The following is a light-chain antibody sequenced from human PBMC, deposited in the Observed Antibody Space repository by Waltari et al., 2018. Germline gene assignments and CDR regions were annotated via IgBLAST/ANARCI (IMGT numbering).Light chain of an antibody. J-gene: IGLJ2*01. CDR3: SSYTSSSAVV. V-gene: IGLV2-14*03. Sequence: QSALTQPASVSGSPGQSITISCTGTSSDVGGYNYVSWYQQHPGKAPKLMIYDVSNRPSGVSNRFSCSKSGNTASLTISALHAEDEADYYCSSYTSSSAVVFGGGTKLTVL. CDR1: SSDVGGYNY. CDR2: DVS.